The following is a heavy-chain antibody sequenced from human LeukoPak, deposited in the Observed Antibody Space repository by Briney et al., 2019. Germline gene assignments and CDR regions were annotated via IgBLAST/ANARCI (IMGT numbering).Heavy chain of an antibody. CDR1: GGSISSYY. Sequence: AETLSLTCTVSGGSISSYYWSWIRQPPGKGLEWIGYIYYSGSTNYNPSLKSRVTMSVDTSKNQFSLKLSSVTAADTAVYYCARLPGGDSSSVVAFDIWGQGTMVTVSS. CDR3: ARLPGGDSSSVVAFDI. D-gene: IGHD2-21*02. J-gene: IGHJ3*02. V-gene: IGHV4-59*08. CDR2: IYYSGST.